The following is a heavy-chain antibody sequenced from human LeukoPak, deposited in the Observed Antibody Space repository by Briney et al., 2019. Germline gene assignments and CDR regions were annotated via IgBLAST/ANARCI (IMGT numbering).Heavy chain of an antibody. CDR2: ISGSGGST. J-gene: IGHJ4*02. D-gene: IGHD2-21*02. CDR3: AKAGHIVVVTAYYFDY. V-gene: IGHV3-23*01. Sequence: GGSLRLSCAASGFTFSSYAMSWVRQAPGKGLESVSAISGSGGSTYYADSVKGRFTISRDNSKNTLYLQMNSLRAEDTAVYYCAKAGHIVVVTAYYFDYWGQGTLVTVSS. CDR1: GFTFSSYA.